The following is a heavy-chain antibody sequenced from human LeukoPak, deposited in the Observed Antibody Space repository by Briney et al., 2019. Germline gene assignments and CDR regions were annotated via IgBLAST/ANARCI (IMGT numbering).Heavy chain of an antibody. J-gene: IGHJ4*02. CDR3: ARALQIVGWLADY. CDR1: GFTFSSYA. CDR2: ISSNGGST. D-gene: IGHD3-22*01. V-gene: IGHV3-64*01. Sequence: GGSLRLSCAASGFTFSSYAMHWVRQAPGKGLEYVSAISSNGGSTYYANSVKGGFTISRDNSKNTLYLQMGSLRAEDMAVYYCARALQIVGWLADYWGQGTLVTVSS.